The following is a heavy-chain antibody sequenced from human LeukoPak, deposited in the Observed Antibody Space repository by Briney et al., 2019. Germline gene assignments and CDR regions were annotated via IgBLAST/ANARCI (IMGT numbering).Heavy chain of an antibody. J-gene: IGHJ4*02. CDR2: ISWNSGSI. D-gene: IGHD6-19*01. CDR1: GFNFDDYA. Sequence: PGRSLRLSCEASGFNFDDYAMHWVRQAPGKGLEWVSGISWNSGSIGYADSVKGRFTISRDNAKNPLYLQMNSLRAEDTALYYCAKDSVAGADTPTFDYWGQGTLVTVSS. CDR3: AKDSVAGADTPTFDY. V-gene: IGHV3-9*01.